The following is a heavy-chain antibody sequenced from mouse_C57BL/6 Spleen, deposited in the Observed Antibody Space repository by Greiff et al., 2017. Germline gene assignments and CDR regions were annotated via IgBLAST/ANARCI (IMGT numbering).Heavy chain of an antibody. J-gene: IGHJ2*01. Sequence: EVKLMESEGGLVQPGSSMKLSCTASGFTFSDYYMAWVRQVPEKGLEWVANINYDGSSTYYLDSLKSRFIISRDNAKNILYLQMSSLKSEDTATYYCARERGYGSFDYWGQGTTLTVSS. V-gene: IGHV5-16*01. CDR3: ARERGYGSFDY. CDR2: INYDGSST. D-gene: IGHD1-1*01. CDR1: GFTFSDYY.